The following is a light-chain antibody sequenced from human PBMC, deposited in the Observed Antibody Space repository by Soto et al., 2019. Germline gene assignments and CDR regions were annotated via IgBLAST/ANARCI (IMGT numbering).Light chain of an antibody. J-gene: IGLJ2*01. Sequence: QSALTQPASVSGSPGQSITFSCTGTSSDVGSYNLVSWYQQHPGKAPKLMIYEVSARPSGLSNRFSGSKSGNTASLTIFGLQAEDEADYYCCSYAGSATHVVFGGGTKLTVL. CDR2: EVS. CDR1: SSDVGSYNL. V-gene: IGLV2-23*02. CDR3: CSYAGSATHVV.